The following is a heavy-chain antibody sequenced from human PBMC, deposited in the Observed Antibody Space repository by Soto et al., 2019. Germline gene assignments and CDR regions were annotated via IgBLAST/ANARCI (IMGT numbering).Heavy chain of an antibody. V-gene: IGHV3-23*01. J-gene: IGHJ4*02. D-gene: IGHD3-10*01. CDR3: AKHLTMVRGIIVAARVPFDY. CDR1: GFTFSNYA. CDR2: ISDRGGST. Sequence: VLLLESGGGLVQPGGSLRLSCAASGFTFSNYAMSWVRQAPGRGLEWVSAISDRGGSTYYADSVKGRFTISRDNSKNTLYLQMNSLRAEDTAVYYCAKHLTMVRGIIVAARVPFDYWGQGTLVSVSS.